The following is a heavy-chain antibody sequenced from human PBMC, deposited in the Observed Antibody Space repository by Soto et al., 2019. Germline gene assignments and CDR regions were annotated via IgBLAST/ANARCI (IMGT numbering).Heavy chain of an antibody. CDR3: ARPYYDILTGYPRQNWLDP. CDR1: GYTFTGYY. Sequence: GASVMVSCKDSGYTFTGYYMHWVRQAPGQGLVWMGWINPNSGGTNYAQKFQGRVTMTRDTSISTDYMELSRLRSGDTAVYYCARPYYDILTGYPRQNWLDPWGQGTLVTVSS. J-gene: IGHJ5*02. D-gene: IGHD3-9*01. CDR2: INPNSGGT. V-gene: IGHV1-2*02.